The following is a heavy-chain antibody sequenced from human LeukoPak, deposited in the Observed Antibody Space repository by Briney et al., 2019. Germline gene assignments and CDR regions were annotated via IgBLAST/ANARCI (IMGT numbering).Heavy chain of an antibody. Sequence: PGGSLRLSCAASGFTFDDYAMHWVRQAPGKGLEWVSLMSGDGGSTYYADSVKGRFTISRDNSKNSLYLQMNSLRTEDTALYYCAKDSLYKTVPDYWGQGTLVTVSS. CDR3: AKDSLYKTVPDY. CDR2: MSGDGGST. V-gene: IGHV3-43*02. J-gene: IGHJ4*02. CDR1: GFTFDDYA. D-gene: IGHD1-14*01.